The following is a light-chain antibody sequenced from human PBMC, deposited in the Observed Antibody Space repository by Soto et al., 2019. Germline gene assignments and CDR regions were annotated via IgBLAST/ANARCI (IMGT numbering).Light chain of an antibody. CDR3: SSYIIRNTLPSV. J-gene: IGLJ1*01. CDR2: EVT. Sequence: QSVLTQPASVSGSPGQSITISCTGTRRDVGGYNYVSWYQQYPGKSPKLLIYEVTHRPSGVSNRFSGSKSGNTASLTISGLQAEDEADYYCSSYIIRNTLPSVFGSGTKVTVL. V-gene: IGLV2-14*01. CDR1: RRDVGGYNY.